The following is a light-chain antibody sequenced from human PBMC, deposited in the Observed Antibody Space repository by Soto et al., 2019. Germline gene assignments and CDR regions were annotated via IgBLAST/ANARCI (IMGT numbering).Light chain of an antibody. V-gene: IGLV2-23*02. CDR3: CSYTGSSTYV. J-gene: IGLJ1*01. CDR1: SNDVGSYNL. Sequence: QSALTQPASVSGSPGQSITISCTGTSNDVGSYNLVSWYQQHPGKAPKLIIFEVSQRPSGVSNRFSGSKSGNTASLTISGLQAEDEADYYCCSYTGSSTYVFGTGTKVTVL. CDR2: EVS.